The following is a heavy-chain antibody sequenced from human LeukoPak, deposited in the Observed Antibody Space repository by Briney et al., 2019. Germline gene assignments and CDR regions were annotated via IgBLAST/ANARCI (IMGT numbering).Heavy chain of an antibody. CDR1: GFTFSSYG. J-gene: IGHJ5*02. CDR3: AKGRYCSGGSCDGS. D-gene: IGHD2-15*01. V-gene: IGHV3-30*02. Sequence: TGGSLRLSCAASGFTFSSYGMHWVRQAPGKGLEWVAFIRYDGSNKYYADSVKGRFTIPRDNSKNTLYLQMSSLRAEDTAVYYCAKGRYCSGGSCDGSWGQGTLVTVSS. CDR2: IRYDGSNK.